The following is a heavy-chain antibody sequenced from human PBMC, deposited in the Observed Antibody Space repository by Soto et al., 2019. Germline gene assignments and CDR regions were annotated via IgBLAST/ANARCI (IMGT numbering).Heavy chain of an antibody. V-gene: IGHV4-34*01. Sequence: QVQLQQWGAGLLKPSETLSLTCAVYGRSFSGYYWSWISQPPGKGLEWIGEINHSGSTNYNPSLKSRVTISVDTSKNQFSLKLSSVTAADTAVYYCARRPYPPRGFDPWGQGTLVTVSS. CDR3: ARRPYPPRGFDP. CDR1: GRSFSGYY. J-gene: IGHJ5*02. CDR2: INHSGST. D-gene: IGHD2-2*01.